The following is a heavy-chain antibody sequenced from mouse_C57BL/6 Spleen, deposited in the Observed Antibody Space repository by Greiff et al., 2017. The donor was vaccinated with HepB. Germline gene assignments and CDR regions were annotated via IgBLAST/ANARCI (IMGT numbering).Heavy chain of an antibody. V-gene: IGHV1-64*01. D-gene: IGHD2-3*01. CDR2: IHPNSGST. Sequence: QVQLQQPGAELVKPGASVKLSCKASGYTFTSYWMHWVKQRPGQGLEWIGMIHPNSGSTNYNEKFKSKATLTVDKSSSTAYMQLSSLTSEDSAVYYCASQGYDGYYGYAMDYWGQGTSVTVSS. J-gene: IGHJ4*01. CDR3: ASQGYDGYYGYAMDY. CDR1: GYTFTSYW.